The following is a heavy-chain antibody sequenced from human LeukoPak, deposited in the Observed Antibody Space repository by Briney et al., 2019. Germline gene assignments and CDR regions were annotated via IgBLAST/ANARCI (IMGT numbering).Heavy chain of an antibody. J-gene: IGHJ3*02. D-gene: IGHD4-11*01. CDR3: ARHFTRNDAFDI. V-gene: IGHV4-59*08. Sequence: SETLSLTCTVSGGSISSYYWSWIRQPPGKGLEWIGYIYYSGSTNYNPSLKSRVTISVDTSKNQFSLKLSSVTAADTAVYYCARHFTRNDAFDIWGQGTMVTVSS. CDR2: IYYSGST. CDR1: GGSISSYY.